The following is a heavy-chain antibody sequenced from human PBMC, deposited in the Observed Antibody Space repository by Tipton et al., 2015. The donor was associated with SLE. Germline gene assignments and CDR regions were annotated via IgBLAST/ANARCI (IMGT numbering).Heavy chain of an antibody. V-gene: IGHV4-59*11. J-gene: IGHJ3*01. CDR3: ARQDEYSISPTSFDF. D-gene: IGHD6-6*01. CDR2: IYYRGST. CDR1: DGSISRHY. Sequence: TLSLTCTVSDGSISRHYWNWIRQTPGKGLEWIGNIYYRGSTKYNPSLKSRVTISVDKSQNQFSLKLSSVITADTAVYYCARQDEYSISPTSFDFWGQGAMVIVSS.